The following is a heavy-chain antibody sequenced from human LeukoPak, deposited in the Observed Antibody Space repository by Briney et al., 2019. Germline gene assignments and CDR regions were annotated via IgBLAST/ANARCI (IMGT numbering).Heavy chain of an antibody. CDR2: MNPNSGNT. Sequence: GGSVTVSCKASGYTFTSYEINWVRQAAGHGLEGMGWMNPNSGNTGYAQKFQGRVTMTRNTSISTAYMELSSLRSEDTAVYYCARGPGPYYYDSSGEGGFDPWGQGTLVTVSS. D-gene: IGHD3-22*01. V-gene: IGHV1-8*01. J-gene: IGHJ5*02. CDR1: GYTFTSYE. CDR3: ARGPGPYYYDSSGEGGFDP.